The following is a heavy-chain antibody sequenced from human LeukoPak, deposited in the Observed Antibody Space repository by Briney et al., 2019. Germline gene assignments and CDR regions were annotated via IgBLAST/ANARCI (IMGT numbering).Heavy chain of an antibody. CDR2: IYYSGST. CDR3: ARLVDTAMVTRADY. J-gene: IGHJ4*02. Sequence: SETLSLTCAVYGGSFSGYYWSWIRQPPGKGLEWIGSIYYSGSTYYNPSLKSRVTISVDTSKNQFSLKLSSVTAADTAVYYCARLVDTAMVTRADYWGQGTLVTVSS. V-gene: IGHV4-34*01. D-gene: IGHD5-18*01. CDR1: GGSFSGYY.